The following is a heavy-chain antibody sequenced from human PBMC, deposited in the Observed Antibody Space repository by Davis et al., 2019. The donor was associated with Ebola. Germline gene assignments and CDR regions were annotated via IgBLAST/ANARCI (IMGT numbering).Heavy chain of an antibody. Sequence: SETLSLTCTVSGGSISSSSYYWGWIRQPPGKGLEWIGRIYYSGSTYYNPSLKSRLTMSVDTSKNQFSLKLRSVTAADTAVYYCAREGLIGVADYWGQGTLVTVSS. D-gene: IGHD2/OR15-2a*01. CDR1: GGSISSSSYY. CDR2: IYYSGST. V-gene: IGHV4-39*07. J-gene: IGHJ4*02. CDR3: AREGLIGVADY.